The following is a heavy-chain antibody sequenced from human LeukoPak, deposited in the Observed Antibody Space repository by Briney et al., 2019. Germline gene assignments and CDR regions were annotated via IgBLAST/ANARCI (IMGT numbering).Heavy chain of an antibody. J-gene: IGHJ4*02. CDR2: IYTSGST. Sequence: SQTLSLTCTVSGGSISSGSYYWSWIRQPAGKGLEWIGRIYTSGSTNYNPSLKSRVTISVDTSKNQFSLKLSSVTAADTAVYYCARVAGVLRYFDWLSSNFDYWGQGTLVTVSS. V-gene: IGHV4-61*02. CDR1: GGSISSGSYY. D-gene: IGHD3-9*01. CDR3: ARVAGVLRYFDWLSSNFDY.